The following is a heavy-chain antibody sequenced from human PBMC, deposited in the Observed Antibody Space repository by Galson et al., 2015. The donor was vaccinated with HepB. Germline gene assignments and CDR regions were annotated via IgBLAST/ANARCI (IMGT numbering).Heavy chain of an antibody. V-gene: IGHV1-69*13. J-gene: IGHJ4*02. CDR1: GGTFSSYA. CDR3: ARAGCSSISCPFDY. CDR2: IIPIFGTA. Sequence: SVKVSCKASGGTFSSYAISWVRQAPGQGLEWMGGIIPIFGTANYAQKFQGRVTITADESTSTAYMDLSSLRSEDTAAYYCARAGCSSISCPFDYWGQGTLVTVSS. D-gene: IGHD2-2*01.